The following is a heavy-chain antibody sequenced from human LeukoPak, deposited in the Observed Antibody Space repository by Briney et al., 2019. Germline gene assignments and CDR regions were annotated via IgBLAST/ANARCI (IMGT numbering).Heavy chain of an antibody. CDR3: ARDKVSWNDIQYYYYGMDV. Sequence: GSLDLSCAASGFTVSSNYMSGARKAPGKGLEWVSVIYSGGRTYYADSVKGGFTISRENSKNTLYLQMNSLRDEDTAVYYCARDKVSWNDIQYYYYGMDVWGKGTTVTVSS. V-gene: IGHV3-53*01. J-gene: IGHJ6*04. D-gene: IGHD1-1*01. CDR1: GFTVSSNY. CDR2: IYSGGRT.